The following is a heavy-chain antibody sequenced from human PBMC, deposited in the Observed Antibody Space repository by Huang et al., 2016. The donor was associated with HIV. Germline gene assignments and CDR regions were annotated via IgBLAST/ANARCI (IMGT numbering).Heavy chain of an antibody. D-gene: IGHD3-10*01. J-gene: IGHJ4*02. Sequence: QVQLVQSGSELKKPGASVKVSCKASGYSFTHYGLNWVRQAPGQGLEWMGWIRTNTGNPNYAQGFTGRFVFSVNISVTTAYLEINSLKAEDTAVYYCARDSPYGSGRYCPLDFWGQGTLVTVSS. CDR3: ARDSPYGSGRYCPLDF. CDR1: GYSFTHYG. V-gene: IGHV7-4-1*02. CDR2: IRTNTGNP.